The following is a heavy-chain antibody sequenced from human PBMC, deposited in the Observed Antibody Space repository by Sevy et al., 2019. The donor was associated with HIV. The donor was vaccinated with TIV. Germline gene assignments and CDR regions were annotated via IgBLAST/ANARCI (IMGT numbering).Heavy chain of an antibody. CDR3: ARQGGIVDRAFDY. J-gene: IGHJ4*02. V-gene: IGHV4-39*01. D-gene: IGHD2-21*01. CDR1: GGSISASNYD. CDR2: MFYSGTT. Sequence: SETLSLICTVSGGSISASNYDWGWIRQSPGMGLEWIGSMFYSGTTYFNPSLKSRVTISVDTSKNQFSLKLNSMTAADTAVYYCARQGGIVDRAFDYWGQGTLVTVSS.